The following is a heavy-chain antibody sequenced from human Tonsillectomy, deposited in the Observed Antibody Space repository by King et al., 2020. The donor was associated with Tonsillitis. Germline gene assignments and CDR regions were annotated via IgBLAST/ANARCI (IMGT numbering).Heavy chain of an antibody. CDR3: VRGIYPNCFDP. V-gene: IGHV4-61*02. D-gene: IGHD3-16*01. CDR2: IYPSGST. CDR1: GGSISSGSYY. J-gene: IGHJ5*02. Sequence: VQLQESGPGLVTPSQTLSLTCTVSGGSISSGSYYWNWVRQPAGKGLEWIGRIYPSGSTNYNPSLRGRGTISADTSRNQFSLRLSSVTAADTAIYYCVRGIYPNCFDPWGQGTLVTVSS.